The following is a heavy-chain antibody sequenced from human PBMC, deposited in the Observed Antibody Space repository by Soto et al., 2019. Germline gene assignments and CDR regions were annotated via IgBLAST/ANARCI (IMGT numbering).Heavy chain of an antibody. CDR1: GGSISSSSYY. CDR2: IYYSGTT. Sequence: SETLSLTCTVSGGSISSSSYYWGWIRQPPVRGLEGISIIYYSGTTYYNPSLKGPATISVDTSNNQFSLKLSAVTAANTAVYYCARGIAVAGPFDYWGQGTLVTVSS. J-gene: IGHJ4*02. D-gene: IGHD6-19*01. CDR3: ARGIAVAGPFDY. V-gene: IGHV4-39*01.